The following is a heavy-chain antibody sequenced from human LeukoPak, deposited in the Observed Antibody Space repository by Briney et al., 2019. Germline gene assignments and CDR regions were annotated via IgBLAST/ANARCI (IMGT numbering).Heavy chain of an antibody. CDR1: GGSIISNY. Sequence: SETLSLTCTVSGGSIISNYWSWIRQSAGTGLEWIGRIYGSGITDFNPSLKSRVTMSLDTSRKQFSLRLTSVTAADTAVYYCARLKFYDSTGYSPGYYMDVWGKGTTVSVFS. CDR3: ARLKFYDSTGYSPGYYMDV. V-gene: IGHV4-4*07. D-gene: IGHD3-22*01. CDR2: IYGSGIT. J-gene: IGHJ6*03.